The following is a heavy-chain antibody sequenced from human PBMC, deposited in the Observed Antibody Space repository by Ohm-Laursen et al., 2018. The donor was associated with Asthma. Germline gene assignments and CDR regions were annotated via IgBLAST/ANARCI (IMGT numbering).Heavy chain of an antibody. J-gene: IGHJ5*02. D-gene: IGHD3-9*01. CDR1: GYTLSNYG. V-gene: IGHV1-2*06. CDR2: INPNSGGT. Sequence: SVKVSCKASGYTLSNYGINWVRQAPGQGLEWMGRINPNSGGTNYAQKFQGRVTMTRDTSISTAYMELSSLRSEDTAVYYCARAFYDILTGYSHNWFDPWGQGTLVTVSS. CDR3: ARAFYDILTGYSHNWFDP.